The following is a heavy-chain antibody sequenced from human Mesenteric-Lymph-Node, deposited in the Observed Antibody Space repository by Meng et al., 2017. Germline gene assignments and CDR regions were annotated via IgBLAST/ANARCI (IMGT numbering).Heavy chain of an antibody. CDR3: ARSGGSGSYNDILDI. J-gene: IGHJ3*02. Sequence: GESLKISCTASGNSFTSYWIGWVRQMPGKGLEWVGVIYPGDSDTSYRPSIKGQVAFSVDKSISTAYLQWSSLKASDTAMYFCARSGGSGSYNDILDIWGQGTLVTVSS. CDR2: IYPGDSDT. CDR1: GNSFTSYW. D-gene: IGHD3-10*01. V-gene: IGHV5-51*01.